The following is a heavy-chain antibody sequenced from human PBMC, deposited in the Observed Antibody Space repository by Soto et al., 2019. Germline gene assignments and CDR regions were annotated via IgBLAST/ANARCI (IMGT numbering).Heavy chain of an antibody. CDR3: ARDALKEGGDY. CDR1: GYTFTSYG. D-gene: IGHD3-16*01. J-gene: IGHJ4*02. CDR2: ISAYNGNT. V-gene: IGHV1-18*01. Sequence: ASVKVSCRASGYTFTSYGISWVRQAPGQGLEWMGWISAYNGNTNYAQKLQGRVTMTTDTSTSTAYTELRSLRSDDTAVYHCARDALKEGGDYWGQGTLVTVSS.